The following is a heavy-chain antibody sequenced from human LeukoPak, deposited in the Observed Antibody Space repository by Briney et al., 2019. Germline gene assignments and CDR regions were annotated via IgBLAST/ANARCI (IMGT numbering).Heavy chain of an antibody. D-gene: IGHD6-19*01. CDR2: ISYSGST. V-gene: IGHV4-59*01. CDR1: GGSISSYY. CDR3: ARDRSGWYVRVGYFDY. Sequence: SETLSLTCTVSGGSISSYYWSWIRQPPGKGLEWIGYISYSGSTNYNPSLKSRVTISVDTSKNQFSLKLSSVTAADTAVYYCARDRSGWYVRVGYFDYWGQGTLVTVSS. J-gene: IGHJ4*02.